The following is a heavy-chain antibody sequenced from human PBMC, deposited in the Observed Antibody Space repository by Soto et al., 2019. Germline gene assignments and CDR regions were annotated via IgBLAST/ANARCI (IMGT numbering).Heavy chain of an antibody. CDR3: AKYLFNGGQDY. J-gene: IGHJ4*02. V-gene: IGHV3-23*01. CDR1: GFTFSSYA. Sequence: EVQLLESGGALVQPGGSLRLSCAASGFTFSSYAMSWVRQAPGKGLEWVSLISGSGGGTYYADSVKGRVTISRDNSKNTLYLQMNRLRAEDTAVIYCAKYLFNGGQDYWGQGTLVTVSS. D-gene: IGHD2-8*01. CDR2: ISGSGGGT.